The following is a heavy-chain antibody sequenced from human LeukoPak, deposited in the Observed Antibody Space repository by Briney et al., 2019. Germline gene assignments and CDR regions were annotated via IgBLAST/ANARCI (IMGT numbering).Heavy chain of an antibody. Sequence: SETLSLTCAVYGGSFSGYYWSWIRQPPGKGLEWIGEINHSGSTNYNPSLKSRVTISVDTSKNQFSLKLSSVTAADTAVYYCARGGGWELLAIDYWGQGTLVTVSS. CDR2: INHSGST. J-gene: IGHJ4*02. CDR1: GGSFSGYY. D-gene: IGHD1-26*01. V-gene: IGHV4-34*01. CDR3: ARGGGWELLAIDY.